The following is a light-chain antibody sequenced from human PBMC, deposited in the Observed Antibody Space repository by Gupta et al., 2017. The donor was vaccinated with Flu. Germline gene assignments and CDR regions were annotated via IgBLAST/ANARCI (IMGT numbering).Light chain of an antibody. Sequence: EIVMTQSPATLSVSPGERVTLSCRASQSIRNSLVWYQQKPGQAPRVVIYNASTRPPGIPTRFSGSGSGTEFTLTISSLQSADSAVYYCQQYENWPPWTFGQGTKVEIK. CDR3: QQYENWPPWT. J-gene: IGKJ1*01. CDR1: QSIRNS. CDR2: NAS. V-gene: IGKV3-15*01.